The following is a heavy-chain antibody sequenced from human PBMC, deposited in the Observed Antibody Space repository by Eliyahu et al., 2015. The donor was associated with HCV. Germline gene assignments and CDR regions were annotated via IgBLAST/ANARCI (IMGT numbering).Heavy chain of an antibody. CDR3: AREGGYCSGGSCYSEAFDI. D-gene: IGHD2-15*01. CDR2: LYSGGST. CDR1: GFTVSGNY. Sequence: ELQLVESGGGLVQPGGSLRLSCAASGFTVSGNYRSWVRQAPGKGLEWVSVLYSGGSTYYADSVKGRFTISRDNSKNTLYLQMNSLRAEDTAVYFCAREGGYCSGGSCYSEAFDIWGQGTMVTVSS. V-gene: IGHV3-66*01. J-gene: IGHJ3*02.